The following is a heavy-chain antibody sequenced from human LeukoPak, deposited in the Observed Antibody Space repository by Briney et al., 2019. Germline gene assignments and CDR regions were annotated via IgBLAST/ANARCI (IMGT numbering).Heavy chain of an antibody. V-gene: IGHV3-23*01. D-gene: IGHD3-9*01. CDR3: AKDIGHYDILTGYLNDAFDI. CDR1: GFTFSSDA. CDR2: ISGSGGST. J-gene: IGHJ3*02. Sequence: GGSLRLSCAASGFTFSSDAMSWVRQAPGKGLEWVSAISGSGGSTYYADSVKGRFTISRDNSKNTLYLQMNSLRAEDTAVYYCAKDIGHYDILTGYLNDAFDIWGQGTMVTVSS.